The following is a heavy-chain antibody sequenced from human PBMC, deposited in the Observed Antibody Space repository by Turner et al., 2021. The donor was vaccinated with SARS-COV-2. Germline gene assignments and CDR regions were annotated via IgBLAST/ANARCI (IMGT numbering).Heavy chain of an antibody. D-gene: IGHD3-16*02. Sequence: QVQLVQSGAEVKKPGASVKVSCKASGYTFTTYDINWVRQATGQGLEWVGWMNPNSGNTDYAQKFQGRITMTRITSISTAYMGLCILGSEYTAVYYCARGMFRFGGVIVRPFDYWGQGTLVTVSS. CDR2: MNPNSGNT. CDR3: ARGMFRFGGVIVRPFDY. CDR1: GYTFTTYD. J-gene: IGHJ4*02. V-gene: IGHV1-8*01.